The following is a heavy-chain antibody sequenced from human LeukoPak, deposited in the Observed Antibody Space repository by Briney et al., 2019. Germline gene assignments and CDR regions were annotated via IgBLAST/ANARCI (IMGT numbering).Heavy chain of an antibody. J-gene: IGHJ4*02. Sequence: GGSLRLSCAASGFTVSSNYMSWVRQAPGKGLEWVSVIYSVGTTYYADSVKGRFTISRDNSKNTLYLQMNSLRAEDTAVYYRARGTTVTSPGDSWGQGTLVTVSS. D-gene: IGHD4-17*01. CDR2: IYSVGTT. CDR1: GFTVSSNY. V-gene: IGHV3-66*01. CDR3: ARGTTVTSPGDS.